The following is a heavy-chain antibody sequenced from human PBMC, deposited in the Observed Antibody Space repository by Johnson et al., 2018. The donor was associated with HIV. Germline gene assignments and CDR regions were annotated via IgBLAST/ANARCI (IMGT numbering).Heavy chain of an antibody. D-gene: IGHD1-7*01. CDR1: GFTFDDYG. CDR2: INWNGGST. Sequence: MLLVESGGGVVRPGGSLRLSCAASGFTFDDYGMSWVRQAPGKGLEWVSGINWNGGSTGYADSVKGRFTISRDNSDNTLYLQMNIVTPEDTAVYYCARDRDRLNWNYGALDIWGQGTMVTVSS. CDR3: ARDRDRLNWNYGALDI. V-gene: IGHV3-20*04. J-gene: IGHJ3*02.